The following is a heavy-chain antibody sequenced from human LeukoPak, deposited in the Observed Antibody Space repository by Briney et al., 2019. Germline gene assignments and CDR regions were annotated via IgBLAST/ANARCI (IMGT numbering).Heavy chain of an antibody. CDR3: AREPGGYSGYDY. CDR1: GYTFTSYA. Sequence: ASVKVSCKASGYTFTSYAMHWVRQAPGQRLEWMGWINAGNGNTKYSQKFQGRVTITRDTSASTAYMELSSLRSEDTAVYYCAREPGGYSGYDYWGQGTLVTVSS. D-gene: IGHD5-12*01. J-gene: IGHJ4*02. CDR2: INAGNGNT. V-gene: IGHV1-3*01.